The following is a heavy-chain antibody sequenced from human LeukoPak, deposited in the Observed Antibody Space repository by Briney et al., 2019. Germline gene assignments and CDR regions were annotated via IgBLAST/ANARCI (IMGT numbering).Heavy chain of an antibody. CDR1: GFTFSSYR. CDR2: ISSSSSYI. V-gene: IGHV3-21*01. CDR3: ARDGTGIVYYYAMDV. Sequence: GGSLRLSCAASGFTFSSYRMNWVRQAPGKGLEWVSYISSSSSYIYYADSVKGRFTISRDNTKNSLYLQMHSLRAGDTAVYYCARDGTGIVYYYAMDVWGQGTTVTVSS. D-gene: IGHD3/OR15-3a*01. J-gene: IGHJ6*02.